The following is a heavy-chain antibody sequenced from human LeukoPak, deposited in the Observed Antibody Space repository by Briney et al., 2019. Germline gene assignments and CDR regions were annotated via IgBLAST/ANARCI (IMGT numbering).Heavy chain of an antibody. Sequence: PGGSLRLSCAASGFTFSSYAMSWVRQAPGKGLEWVSAISGSGGSTYYADSVKGRFTISRDNSKNTLYLQMNSLRAEDTAVYYCAKGHYDSSGDYYERDAFDIWGQGTMVTVSS. CDR3: AKGHYDSSGDYYERDAFDI. CDR2: ISGSGGST. D-gene: IGHD3-22*01. CDR1: GFTFSSYA. J-gene: IGHJ3*02. V-gene: IGHV3-23*01.